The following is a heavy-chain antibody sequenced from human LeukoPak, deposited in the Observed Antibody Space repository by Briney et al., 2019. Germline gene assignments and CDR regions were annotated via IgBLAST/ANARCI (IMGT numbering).Heavy chain of an antibody. CDR1: GFTFSSYG. J-gene: IGHJ4*02. D-gene: IGHD6-13*01. Sequence: GGSLRLSCAASGFTFSSYGMSWVRQAPGKGLEWVSAISGSGGNTYYADSVKGRFTISRDNSKNTLYLQMNSLRAEDTAVYYCAKVLSSSWYGGKDYWGQGTLVTVSS. V-gene: IGHV3-23*01. CDR2: ISGSGGNT. CDR3: AKVLSSSWYGGKDY.